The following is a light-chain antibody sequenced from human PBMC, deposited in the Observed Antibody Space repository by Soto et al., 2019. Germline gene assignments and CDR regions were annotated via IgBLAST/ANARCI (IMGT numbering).Light chain of an antibody. Sequence: EIVLTQSPGTLSLSPGERATLSGRSGKSVSSSYLAWYQQKFGQAPRLLIDGASSRATGIPDRFSGTGSRSDFTLTISRLEPEDFAVYYCQQHGSSLTWTFGQGTKVDIK. CDR2: GAS. J-gene: IGKJ1*01. CDR1: KSVSSSY. CDR3: QQHGSSLTWT. V-gene: IGKV3-20*01.